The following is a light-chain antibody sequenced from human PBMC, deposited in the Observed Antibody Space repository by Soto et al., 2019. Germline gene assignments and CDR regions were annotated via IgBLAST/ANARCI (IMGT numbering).Light chain of an antibody. J-gene: IGLJ3*02. V-gene: IGLV2-14*01. Sequence: QSALTQPASVSGSPGQAITISCTGTSSDVGGYNYVSWYQQHPGKAPKLMIYEVSNRPSGVSNRFSGSKSGNTASLTISGLQAEYEADYYCSSYTISSTLWFGGGTKLTVL. CDR3: SSYTISSTLW. CDR2: EVS. CDR1: SSDVGGYNY.